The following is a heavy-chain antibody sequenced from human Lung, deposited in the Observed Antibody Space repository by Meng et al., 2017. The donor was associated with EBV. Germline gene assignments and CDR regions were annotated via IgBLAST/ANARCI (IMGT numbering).Heavy chain of an antibody. CDR1: GGSFSGYY. J-gene: IGHJ5*02. D-gene: IGHD1-20*01. CDR3: AREWGHSDNWYNYFDP. CDR2: INHSGST. V-gene: IGHV4-34*01. Sequence: QLQQWGAGLLNPSGTRSLTCAVYGGSFSGYYWSWIRQPPGKGLEWIGEINHSGSTNYNPSLKSRVTISVDTSKNQFSLKLSSVTAADTAVYYCAREWGHSDNWYNYFDPWGQGTLVTVSS.